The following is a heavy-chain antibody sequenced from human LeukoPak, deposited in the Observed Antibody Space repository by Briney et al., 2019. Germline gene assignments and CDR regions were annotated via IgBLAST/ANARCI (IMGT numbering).Heavy chain of an antibody. J-gene: IGHJ4*02. CDR1: GFIFSSYS. CDR2: ISSSSSTI. Sequence: GGSLRLSCAASGFIFSSYSVNWVRQAPGKGREWVSYISSSSSTIYYADSVKGRFTIYRDSAKNSLYMQMNSLRAADTAVYYCAREGRDGYNGWGQGTLVTVSS. V-gene: IGHV3-48*01. CDR3: AREGRDGYNG. D-gene: IGHD5-24*01.